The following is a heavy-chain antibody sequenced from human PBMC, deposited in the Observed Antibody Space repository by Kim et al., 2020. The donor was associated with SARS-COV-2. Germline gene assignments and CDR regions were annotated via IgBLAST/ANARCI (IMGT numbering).Heavy chain of an antibody. V-gene: IGHV4-34*01. CDR3: ARGPMPRYGMDV. D-gene: IGHD2-2*01. CDR1: GGSFSGYY. CDR2: INHSGST. J-gene: IGHJ6*02. Sequence: SETLSLTCAVYGGSFSGYYWSWIRQPPGKGLEWIGEINHSGSTNYNPSLKSRVTISVDTSKNQFSLKLSSVTAADTAVYYCARGPMPRYGMDVWGQGTTVTVSS.